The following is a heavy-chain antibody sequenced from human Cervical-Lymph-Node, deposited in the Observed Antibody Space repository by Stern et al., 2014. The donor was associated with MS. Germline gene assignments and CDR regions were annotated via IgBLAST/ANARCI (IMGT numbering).Heavy chain of an antibody. V-gene: IGHV5-51*01. CDR1: GYTFTNNW. D-gene: IGHD1-1*01. CDR3: ARHPPRRKWDDPNYGMDV. CDR2: IYPDDSDI. J-gene: IGHJ6*02. Sequence: EVQLVQSGAEVKKPGESLKISCKGSGYTFTNNWIAWVRQMPGKGLEWMGIIYPDDSDIRYSPSLQGQVTISADKSLSTPYLQLSSLKAGDRAVYYCARHPPRRKWDDPNYGMDVWGQGTTVTVSS.